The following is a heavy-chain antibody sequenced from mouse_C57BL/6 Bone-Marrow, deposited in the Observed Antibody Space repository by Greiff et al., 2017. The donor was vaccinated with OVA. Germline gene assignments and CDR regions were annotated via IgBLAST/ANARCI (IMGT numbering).Heavy chain of an antibody. D-gene: IGHD2-2*01. J-gene: IGHJ2*01. CDR2: IWTGGGT. CDR1: GFSLTSYA. V-gene: IGHV2-9-1*01. Sequence: VQLQESGPGLVAPSQSLSITCTVSGFSLTSYAISWVRQPPGQGLEWLGVIWTGGGTNYNSALKSRLSISKDNSKSQVFLKMNSLQTDDTARYYCARNSLSTMVTTGGFDDWGQGTTLTVSS. CDR3: ARNSLSTMVTTGGFDD.